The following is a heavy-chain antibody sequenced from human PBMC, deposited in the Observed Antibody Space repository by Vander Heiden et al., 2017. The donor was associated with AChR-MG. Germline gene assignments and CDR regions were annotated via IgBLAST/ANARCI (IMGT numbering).Heavy chain of an antibody. J-gene: IGHJ5*02. CDR2: IKQDGSEK. D-gene: IGHD4-17*01. Sequence: EVQLVASGGGLVQPGGSLSLSCAAPASTFSSDWMSWVRQAPGKGLEWVANIKQDGSEKYYVDSMKGRFAISRDNAKNSVYLQINSLRAEDTAVYYCAREGMTTTAFDPWGQGTLVTVSS. V-gene: IGHV3-7*01. CDR1: ASTFSSDW. CDR3: AREGMTTTAFDP.